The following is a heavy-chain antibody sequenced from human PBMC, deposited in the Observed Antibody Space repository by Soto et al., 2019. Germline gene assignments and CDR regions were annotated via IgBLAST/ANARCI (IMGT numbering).Heavy chain of an antibody. CDR3: ARVRYGSGSHYGMDV. D-gene: IGHD3-10*01. J-gene: IGHJ6*02. Sequence: VASVKVSCKASGGTFSSYAISWVRQAPGQGLEWMGGIIPIFGTANYAQKFQGRVTITADESTSTAYMELSSLRSEDTAVYYCARVRYGSGSHYGMDVWGPGTTVTVYS. CDR1: GGTFSSYA. CDR2: IIPIFGTA. V-gene: IGHV1-69*13.